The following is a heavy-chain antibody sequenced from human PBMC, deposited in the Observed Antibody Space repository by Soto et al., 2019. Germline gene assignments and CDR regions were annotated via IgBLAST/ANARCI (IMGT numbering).Heavy chain of an antibody. J-gene: IGHJ6*03. V-gene: IGHV3-33*01. Sequence: QVQLVESGGGVVQPGRSLRRSCAASGFTFSSYAMHWVRQAPGKGLEWVTIIWYDGSNKNYADSVKGRFTISRDNSKNTVYLQMNSLRVEDTTVYYCARDSGGDYHNYYMDVWGKGTTVTVSS. CDR2: IWYDGSNK. D-gene: IGHD4-17*01. CDR3: ARDSGGDYHNYYMDV. CDR1: GFTFSSYA.